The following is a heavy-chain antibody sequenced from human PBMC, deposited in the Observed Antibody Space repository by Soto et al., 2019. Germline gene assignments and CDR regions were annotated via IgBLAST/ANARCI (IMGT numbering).Heavy chain of an antibody. D-gene: IGHD4-17*01. V-gene: IGHV4-31*03. Sequence: SETLSLTCTLSGDSISSGDYFWTWIRQHPGKGLEWIGYISKTGGTYDSPSLQSRLTLSVDTSKNHFSLRLTSTTAADTAVCYCARASRVTTSGTTAYYFDSWGQGTLVTVSS. CDR2: ISKTGGT. CDR3: ARASRVTTSGTTAYYFDS. CDR1: GDSISSGDYF. J-gene: IGHJ4*02.